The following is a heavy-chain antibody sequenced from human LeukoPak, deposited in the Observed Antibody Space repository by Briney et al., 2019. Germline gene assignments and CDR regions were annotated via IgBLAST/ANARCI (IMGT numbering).Heavy chain of an antibody. CDR1: GGSISSYY. D-gene: IGHD2-8*01. CDR2: IYYSGST. J-gene: IGHJ4*02. V-gene: IGHV4-59*01. CDR3: ARGSLLLVYGY. Sequence: SETLSLTCTVSGGSISSYYWSWIRQPPGKGLEWIGYIYYSGSTNYNPSLKSRVTISVDTSKNQFSLKLSSVTASDTAVYYCARGSLLLVYGYWGQGTLVTVSS.